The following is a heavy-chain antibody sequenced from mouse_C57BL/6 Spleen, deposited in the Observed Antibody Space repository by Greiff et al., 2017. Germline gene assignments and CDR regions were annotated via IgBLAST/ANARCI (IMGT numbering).Heavy chain of an antibody. D-gene: IGHD2-1*01. J-gene: IGHJ2*01. Sequence: VQLQESGPELVKPGASVKISCKASGYAFSSSWMNWVKQRPGKGLEWIGRIYPGDGDTNYNGKFKGKATLTANKSSSTAYMQLSSLTSEDSAVYFCASKGTYGNYFDYWGQGTTLTVSS. CDR3: ASKGTYGNYFDY. CDR2: IYPGDGDT. CDR1: GYAFSSSW. V-gene: IGHV1-82*01.